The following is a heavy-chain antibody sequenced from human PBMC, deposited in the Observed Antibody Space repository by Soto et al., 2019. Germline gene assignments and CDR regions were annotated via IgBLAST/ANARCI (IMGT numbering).Heavy chain of an antibody. CDR2: SYPMFGAA. CDR3: AREVQVHTPAFVY. D-gene: IGHD3-10*01. Sequence: QVQLVQSGAEMKKPGSSVKVSCQSSGGTFNTYAMNWVRQAPGEGPEWMGDSYPMFGAANYAPKFQGRVTITADESTGTSYMQLSSLTSEDTALYFCAREVQVHTPAFVYWGQGTLVTVSS. J-gene: IGHJ4*02. V-gene: IGHV1-69*19. CDR1: GGTFNTYA.